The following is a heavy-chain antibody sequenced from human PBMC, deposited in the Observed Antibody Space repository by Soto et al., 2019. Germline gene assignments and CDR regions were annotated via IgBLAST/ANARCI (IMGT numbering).Heavy chain of an antibody. CDR1: GFTFSSYG. Sequence: GGSLRLSCAASGFTFSSYGMHWVRQAPGKGLEWVAVISYDGSNKYYADSVKGRFTISRDNAKNSLYLQMNSLRDEDTAVYYCATAMVTFDPWGQGTLVTVSS. D-gene: IGHD5-18*01. V-gene: IGHV3-30*03. CDR3: ATAMVTFDP. J-gene: IGHJ5*02. CDR2: ISYDGSNK.